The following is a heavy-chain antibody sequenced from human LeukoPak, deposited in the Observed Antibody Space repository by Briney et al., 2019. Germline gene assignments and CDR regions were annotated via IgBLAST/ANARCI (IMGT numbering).Heavy chain of an antibody. CDR3: AKLVGAFDY. CDR2: ISYDGSNK. V-gene: IGHV3-30*18. J-gene: IGHJ4*02. Sequence: PGGSLRLSCAASGFTFSSYGMRWVRQAPGKGLEWVAVISYDGSNKYYADSVKGRFTISRDNSKNTLYLQMNSLRAEDTAVYYCAKLVGAFDYWGQGTLVTVSS. D-gene: IGHD1-26*01. CDR1: GFTFSSYG.